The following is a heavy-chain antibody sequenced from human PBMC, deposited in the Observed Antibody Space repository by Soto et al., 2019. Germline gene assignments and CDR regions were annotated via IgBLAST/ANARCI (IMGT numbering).Heavy chain of an antibody. CDR1: GFTFSSYG. V-gene: IGHV3-30*18. J-gene: IGHJ3*02. D-gene: IGHD2-8*01. CDR3: AKEQSLGYCTNGVCYSAFDI. Sequence: GGSLRLSCAASGFTFSSYGMHWVRQAPGKGLEWVAVISYDGSNKYYADSVKVRFTISRDNSKNTLYLQMNSLRAEDTAVYYCAKEQSLGYCTNGVCYSAFDIWGQGTMVTVSS. CDR2: ISYDGSNK.